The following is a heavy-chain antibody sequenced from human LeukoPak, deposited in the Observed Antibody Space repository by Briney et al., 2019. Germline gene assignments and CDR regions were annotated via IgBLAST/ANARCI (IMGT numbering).Heavy chain of an antibody. CDR3: ARDLVARHSDY. CDR1: GYTFTSYY. CDR2: INPSGGST. V-gene: IGHV1-46*01. D-gene: IGHD2-21*01. Sequence: ASVKVSCKASGYTFTSYYMHWVRQAPGQGLEWMGIINPSGGSTSYAQKLQGRVTMTRDMSTSTVYMELSSLRSEDTAVYYCARDLVARHSDYWGQGTLVTVSS. J-gene: IGHJ4*02.